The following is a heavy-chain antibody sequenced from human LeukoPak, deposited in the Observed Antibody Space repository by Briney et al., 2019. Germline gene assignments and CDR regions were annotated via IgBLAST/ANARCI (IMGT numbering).Heavy chain of an antibody. CDR3: ARRPVSSQYYFDY. J-gene: IGHJ4*02. CDR2: ISGSGTRT. CDR1: GFTFSSYG. Sequence: GGSLRLSCAASGFTFSSYGMNWVRQAPGKGLEWVSAISGSGTRTYYADSVKGRFTISRDSSKNTLYLQMGNLRGEDMAVYYCARRPVSSQYYFDYWGQGALVTVSS. V-gene: IGHV3-23*01. D-gene: IGHD2/OR15-2a*01.